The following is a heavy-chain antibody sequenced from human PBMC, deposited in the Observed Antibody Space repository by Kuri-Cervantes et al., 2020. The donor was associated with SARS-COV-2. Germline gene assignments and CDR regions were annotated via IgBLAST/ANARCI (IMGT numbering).Heavy chain of an antibody. Sequence: ASVKVSCKASGYTFTSYYMHWVRQAPGPGLEWMGIINPSGGSTSYAQKFQGRVTMTRDTSTSTVYMELSSLRSEDTAVYYCARDVFPAYYYDSSGPTPGMWWGQGTLVTVSS. CDR3: ARDVFPAYYYDSSGPTPGMW. CDR1: GYTFTSYY. CDR2: INPSGGST. J-gene: IGHJ4*02. D-gene: IGHD3-22*01. V-gene: IGHV1-46*01.